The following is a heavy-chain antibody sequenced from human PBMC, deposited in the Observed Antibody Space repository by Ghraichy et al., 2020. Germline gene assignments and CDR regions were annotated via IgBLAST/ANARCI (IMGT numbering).Heavy chain of an antibody. V-gene: IGHV4-39*01. CDR3: ARQMSGGRGYDSLGLDY. J-gene: IGHJ4*02. Sequence: YGAGTRQPPGEALEWVGSLFYTGSTYYNPSLRSRLTLSVDTSKNQFSLKLTSVTAADTAVYYCARQMSGGRGYDSLGLDYWGQGTLVTVSS. CDR2: LFYTGST. CDR1: Y. D-gene: IGHD5-12*01.